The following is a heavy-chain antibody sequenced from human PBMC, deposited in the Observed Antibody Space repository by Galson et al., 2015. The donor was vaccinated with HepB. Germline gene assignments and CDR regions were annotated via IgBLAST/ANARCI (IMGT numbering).Heavy chain of an antibody. Sequence: SLRLSCAASGFTFSDYYMSWIRQAPGKGLEWVSYISSSSSYTNYADSVKGRFTISRDNAKNSLYLQMNSLRAEDTAVYYCARVQRASGYSYGSQGWFDPWGQGTLVTVSS. V-gene: IGHV3-11*06. CDR3: ARVQRASGYSYGSQGWFDP. CDR1: GFTFSDYY. J-gene: IGHJ5*02. D-gene: IGHD5-18*01. CDR2: ISSSSSYT.